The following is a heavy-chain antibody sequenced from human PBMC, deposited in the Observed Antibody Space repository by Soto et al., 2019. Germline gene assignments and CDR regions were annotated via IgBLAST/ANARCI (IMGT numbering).Heavy chain of an antibody. D-gene: IGHD6-19*01. CDR3: AREDYRSGCDS. V-gene: IGHV4-59*01. CDR2: IYYSGST. Sequence: SETLSLTCTVSGGSISSYYWSWIRQPPGKGLEWIGYIYYSGSTNYNPSLKSRVTISVDTSKNQFSLKLTSVTAADTAVYYCAREDYRSGCDSWGQGTLVTVSS. J-gene: IGHJ4*02. CDR1: GGSISSYY.